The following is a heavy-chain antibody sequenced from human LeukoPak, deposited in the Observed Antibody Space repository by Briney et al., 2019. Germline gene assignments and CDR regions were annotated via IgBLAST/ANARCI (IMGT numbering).Heavy chain of an antibody. CDR3: ARGPYSSGYYFDY. Sequence: GGSLRLSCAASGFSVSGNYMSWVRQAPGKGLEWVSVIYSGGSTYYADSVKGRFAISRDNAKNSLYLQMNSLRAEDTAVYYCARGPYSSGYYFDYWGQGTLVTVSS. D-gene: IGHD6-19*01. CDR2: IYSGGST. J-gene: IGHJ4*02. V-gene: IGHV3-66*01. CDR1: GFSVSGNY.